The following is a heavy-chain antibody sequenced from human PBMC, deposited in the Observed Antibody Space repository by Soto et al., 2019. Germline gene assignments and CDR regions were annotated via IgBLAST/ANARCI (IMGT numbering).Heavy chain of an antibody. V-gene: IGHV3-73*01. CDR2: IRSKGNNYAT. CDR3: SRHASDFWSGKPQYYMDV. Sequence: EVQLVESGGGLVQPGGSLKLSCAASGFTFSGSAMHWVRQASGKGLEWVGRIRSKGNNYATAYGASLKCRFTISRDDSKNTAYLQMNSLNTEDTAVYYCSRHASDFWSGKPQYYMDVWGKGTTVTVSS. D-gene: IGHD3-3*01. J-gene: IGHJ6*03. CDR1: GFTFSGSA.